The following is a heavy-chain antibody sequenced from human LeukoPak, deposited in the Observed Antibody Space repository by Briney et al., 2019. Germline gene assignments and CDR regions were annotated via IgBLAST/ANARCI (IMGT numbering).Heavy chain of an antibody. J-gene: IGHJ4*02. CDR2: ISSSSSYI. CDR1: GFNFSSYR. V-gene: IGHV3-21*01. Sequence: GGSLRLSCAASGFNFSSYRMNWVRQGPGKGLECVSSISSSSSYIYYADSVKGRFTISRDNAKNSLYLQMNSLRAEDTAVYYCARDLAGTLAYPDYWGQGTLVTVSS. D-gene: IGHD3-10*01. CDR3: ARDLAGTLAYPDY.